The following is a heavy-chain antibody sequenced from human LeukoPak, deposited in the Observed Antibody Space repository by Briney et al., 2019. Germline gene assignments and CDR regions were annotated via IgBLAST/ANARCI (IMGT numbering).Heavy chain of an antibody. V-gene: IGHV1-18*01. CDR2: ISAYNGNT. Sequence: ASVKVSCKASGYTFTSYGISWVRQAPGQGLEWMGWISAYNGNTNYAQKLQGRVTMTTDTSTSTAYMELRSLRSDDTAVYYCARDPAPVYYYYMDVWGKGTTVTVSS. CDR3: ARDPAPVYYYYMDV. J-gene: IGHJ6*03. CDR1: GYTFTSYG.